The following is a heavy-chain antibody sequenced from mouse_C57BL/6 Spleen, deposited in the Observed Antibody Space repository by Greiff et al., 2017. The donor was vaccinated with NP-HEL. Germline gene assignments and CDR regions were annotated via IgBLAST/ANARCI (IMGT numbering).Heavy chain of an antibody. CDR3: AREGDYEYAMDY. J-gene: IGHJ4*01. V-gene: IGHV5-17*01. D-gene: IGHD2-4*01. CDR2: ISSGSSTI. CDR1: GFTFSDYG. Sequence: EVKVVESGGGLVKPGGSLKLSCAASGFTFSDYGMHWVRQAPEKGLEWVAYISSGSSTIYYADTVKGRFTNSRDNAKNSLFLKMTSLRSEDTAMYYCAREGDYEYAMDYWGQGTSVTVSS.